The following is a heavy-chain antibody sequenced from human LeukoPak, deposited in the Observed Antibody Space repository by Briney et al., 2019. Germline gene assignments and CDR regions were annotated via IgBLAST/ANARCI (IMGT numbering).Heavy chain of an antibody. D-gene: IGHD3-3*01. J-gene: IGHJ3*02. Sequence: ASVNVSCKTSGYTFTSYDITWVRQAPGQGLEWMGYISTHNYNTHHSQKFQGRVFMSTDSSSGTAYMDLQSLTSDDTAVYYCARHMREFWSRRQPGDAFDIWGQGTMVTVSS. CDR2: ISTHNYNT. CDR1: GYTFTSYD. V-gene: IGHV1-18*01. CDR3: ARHMREFWSRRQPGDAFDI.